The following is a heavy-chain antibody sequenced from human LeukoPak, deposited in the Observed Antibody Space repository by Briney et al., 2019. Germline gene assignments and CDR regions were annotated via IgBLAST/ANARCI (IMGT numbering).Heavy chain of an antibody. CDR1: GGSISSGGYY. CDR2: IYHSGST. CDR3: ARDRGIAAAGTIDY. V-gene: IGHV4-30-2*01. J-gene: IGHJ4*02. Sequence: SETLSLTCTVSGGSISSGGYYWSWIRQPPGKGLEWIGYIYHSGSTYYNPSLKSRVTISVDRSKNQFSLKLSSVTAADTAVYYCARDRGIAAAGTIDYWGQGTLVTVSS. D-gene: IGHD6-13*01.